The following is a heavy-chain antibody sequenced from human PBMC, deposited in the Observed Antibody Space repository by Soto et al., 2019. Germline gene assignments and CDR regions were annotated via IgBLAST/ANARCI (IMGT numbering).Heavy chain of an antibody. D-gene: IGHD3-3*01. V-gene: IGHV3-23*01. CDR3: AKEGPYDFWSGYYIRDRYYFDY. Sequence: GGSLRLSCAASGCTFSSYAMSWVRQAPGKGLEWVSAISGSGGSTYYADSVKGRFTISRDNSKNTLYLQMNSLRAEDTAVYYCAKEGPYDFWSGYYIRDRYYFDYWGQGTLVTVSS. J-gene: IGHJ4*02. CDR1: GCTFSSYA. CDR2: ISGSGGST.